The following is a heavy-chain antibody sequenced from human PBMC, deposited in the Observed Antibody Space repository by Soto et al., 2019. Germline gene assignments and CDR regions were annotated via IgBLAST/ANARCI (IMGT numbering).Heavy chain of an antibody. CDR2: INVGNGNT. Sequence: QAQLVQSGAEAKQPGASVKVSCKASGYTFTDYALHWVRQAPGQGLEWMGWINVGNGNTGYSRKFQGRVTNVRDMSATTAYIEVSSLTSEDTAIYYCAREGAHYAPFDLWGQGTLVTVSS. CDR1: GYTFTDYA. D-gene: IGHD3-16*01. CDR3: AREGAHYAPFDL. V-gene: IGHV1-3*01. J-gene: IGHJ4*02.